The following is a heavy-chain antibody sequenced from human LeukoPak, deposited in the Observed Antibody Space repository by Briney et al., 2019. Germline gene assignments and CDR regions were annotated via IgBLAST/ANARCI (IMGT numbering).Heavy chain of an antibody. J-gene: IGHJ4*02. D-gene: IGHD3-22*01. Sequence: PGGSLRLSCAASGFTLSSFGMHWVRQAPGKGLEWVAFISHDGRSKDYADPVKGRFTISRDNSKGALSLQMNSLTTEDTALYHCARGHYHTSGYHFDYWGQGTLVTVPS. CDR3: ARGHYHTSGYHFDY. CDR2: ISHDGRSK. CDR1: GFTLSSFG. V-gene: IGHV3-30*04.